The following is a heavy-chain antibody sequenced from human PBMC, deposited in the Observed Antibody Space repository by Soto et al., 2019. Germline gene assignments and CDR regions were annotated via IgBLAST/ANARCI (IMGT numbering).Heavy chain of an antibody. CDR2: IIPIFGTA. D-gene: IGHD2-21*02. CDR1: GGTFSSYA. CDR3: ASQSAAFCGVDGYEASLYSYSGMDA. V-gene: IGHV1-69*13. J-gene: IGHJ6*02. Sequence: SVKVSCKASGGTFSSYAISWVRQAPGQGLEWMGGIIPIFGTANYAQKFQGRVTITADESTSTAYMELSSLRSEDTAVYYCASQSAAFCGVDGYEASLYSYSGMDAWGQGTKVTVSS.